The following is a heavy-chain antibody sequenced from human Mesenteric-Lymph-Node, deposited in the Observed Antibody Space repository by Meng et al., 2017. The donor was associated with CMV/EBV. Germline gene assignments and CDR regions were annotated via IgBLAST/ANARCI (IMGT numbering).Heavy chain of an antibody. CDR1: GFTFDDYG. Sequence: GGSLRLSCAASGFTFDDYGMTWVRQAPGKGLEWVSGINWNSDSTSYVDSVKGRFTITRDNAKNSLYLQMNSLRAEDTAVYYCARGGGLGYYYDSSGYFSWGQGTLVTVSS. CDR2: INWNSDST. J-gene: IGHJ5*02. V-gene: IGHV3-20*04. CDR3: ARGGGLGYYYDSSGYFS. D-gene: IGHD3-22*01.